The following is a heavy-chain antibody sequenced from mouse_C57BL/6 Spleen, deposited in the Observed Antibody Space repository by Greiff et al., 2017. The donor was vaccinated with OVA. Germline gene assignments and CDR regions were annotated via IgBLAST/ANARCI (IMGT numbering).Heavy chain of an antibody. CDR3: ARHDPFDY. CDR1: GYTFTSYT. D-gene: IGHD2-12*01. Sequence: QVQLKESGAELARPGASVKMSCKASGYTFTSYTMHWVKQRPGQGLEWIGYINPSSGYTKYNQKFKDKATLTADKSSSTAYMQLSSLTSEDSAVYYCARHDPFDYWGQGTTLTVSS. CDR2: INPSSGYT. V-gene: IGHV1-4*01. J-gene: IGHJ2*01.